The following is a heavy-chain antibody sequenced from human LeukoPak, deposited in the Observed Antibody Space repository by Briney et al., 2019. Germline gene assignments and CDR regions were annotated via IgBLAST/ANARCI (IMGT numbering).Heavy chain of an antibody. J-gene: IGHJ4*02. Sequence: YYSASTYYNPSLKSRVAISVDTSKNQFSLKLSSVTAADTAVYYCARLRPHYSNYDLGYFDYWGQGTLVTVSS. CDR3: ARLRPHYSNYDLGYFDY. CDR2: YYSAST. D-gene: IGHD4-11*01. V-gene: IGHV4-39*01.